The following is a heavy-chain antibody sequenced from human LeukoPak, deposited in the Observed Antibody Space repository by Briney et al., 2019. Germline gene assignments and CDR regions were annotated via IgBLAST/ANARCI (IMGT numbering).Heavy chain of an antibody. CDR1: GGTFSSYA. V-gene: IGHV1-69*06. Sequence: ASVKVSCKASGGTFSSYAISWVRQAPGQGLEWMGGIIPIFGTANYAQKFQGRVTITADKSTSTAYMELSSLRSEDTAVYYCARLTPGYSSSYNWFDPWGQGTLVTVSS. D-gene: IGHD6-13*01. J-gene: IGHJ5*02. CDR3: ARLTPGYSSSYNWFDP. CDR2: IIPIFGTA.